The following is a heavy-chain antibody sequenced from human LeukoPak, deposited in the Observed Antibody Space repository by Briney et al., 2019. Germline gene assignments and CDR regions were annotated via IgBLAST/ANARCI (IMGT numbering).Heavy chain of an antibody. CDR1: GFTFRTSW. CDR2: INTDGSST. J-gene: IGHJ4*02. V-gene: IGHV3-74*01. D-gene: IGHD1-26*01. Sequence: PGGSLRLSCEPSGFTFRTSWIYWVPQAPGGGLLWVSRINTDGSSTTYADTVKGRFTISRDNAKNTLYLQMNSLRAEDTAVYYCARVRLVGATGPLDYWGQGTLVTVSS. CDR3: ARVRLVGATGPLDY.